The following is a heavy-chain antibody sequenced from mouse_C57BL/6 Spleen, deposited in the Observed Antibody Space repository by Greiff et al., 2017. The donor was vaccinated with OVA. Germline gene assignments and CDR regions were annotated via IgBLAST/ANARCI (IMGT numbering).Heavy chain of an antibody. V-gene: IGHV5-4*03. CDR1: GFTFSSYA. CDR3: ARGGIYYGSSPFAY. CDR2: ISDGGSYT. J-gene: IGHJ3*01. Sequence: EVKLVESGGGLVKPGGSLKLSCAASGFTFSSYAMSWVRQTPEKRLEWVATISDGGSYTYYPDNVKGRFTISRDNAKNNLYLQMSHLKSEDTAMYYCARGGIYYGSSPFAYRGQGTLVTVST. D-gene: IGHD1-1*01.